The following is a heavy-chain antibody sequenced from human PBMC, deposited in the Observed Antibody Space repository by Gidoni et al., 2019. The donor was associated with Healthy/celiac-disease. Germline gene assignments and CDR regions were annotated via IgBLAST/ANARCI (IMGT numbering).Heavy chain of an antibody. CDR3: ASQYYYDSSGYRY. CDR1: GGSLSSSSYY. V-gene: IGHV4-39*01. D-gene: IGHD3-22*01. Sequence: QLQLQESGPGLVKPSETLSLTCTVSGGSLSSSSYYWGWIRQPPGKVLEWIGSIYYSGSTYYNPSLKSRVTISVDTSKNQFSLKLSSVTAADTAVYYCASQYYYDSSGYRYWGQGTLVTVSS. CDR2: IYYSGST. J-gene: IGHJ4*02.